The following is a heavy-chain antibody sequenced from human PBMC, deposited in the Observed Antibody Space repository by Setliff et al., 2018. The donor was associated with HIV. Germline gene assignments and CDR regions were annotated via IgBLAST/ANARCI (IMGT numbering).Heavy chain of an antibody. CDR1: GFTFSSYV. CDR2: ISSNGGST. CDR3: ARDVSWRVRTYIDY. Sequence: PGGSLRLSCSASGFTFSSYVMHWVRQAPGKGLEYVSAISSNGGSTYYADSVKGRFTISRDNSKNTLYLQMSSLRVEDTAVYYCARDVSWRVRTYIDYWGQGALVTVSS. V-gene: IGHV3-64D*09. J-gene: IGHJ4*02. D-gene: IGHD3-3*01.